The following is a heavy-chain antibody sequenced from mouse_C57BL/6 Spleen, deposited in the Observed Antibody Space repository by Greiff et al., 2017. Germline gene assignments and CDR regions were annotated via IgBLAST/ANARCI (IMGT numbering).Heavy chain of an antibody. CDR3: ARGGYDQGDY. J-gene: IGHJ2*01. V-gene: IGHV5-12*01. CDR1: GFTFSDYY. D-gene: IGHD2-2*01. CDR2: ISNGGGST. Sequence: EVKVVESGGGLVQPGGSLKLSCAASGFTFSDYYMYWVRQTPEKRLEWVAYISNGGGSTYYPDTVKGRFTISRDNAKNTLYLQMSRLKSEDTAMYYWARGGYDQGDYWGQGTTLTVSS.